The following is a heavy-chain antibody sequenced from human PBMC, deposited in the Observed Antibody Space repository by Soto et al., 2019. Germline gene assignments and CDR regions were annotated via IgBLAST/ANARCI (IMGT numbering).Heavy chain of an antibody. CDR1: G. Sequence: GGGWGRKTKEQGLEWMGWISAYNGNTNYAQKLQGRVTMTTDTSTSTAYMELRSLRSDDTAVYYCARDRGVYYYNSSGANNWFDPWGQGTLV. V-gene: IGHV1-18*01. D-gene: IGHD3-22*01. CDR2: ISAYNGNT. J-gene: IGHJ5*02. CDR3: ARDRGVYYYNSSGANNWFDP.